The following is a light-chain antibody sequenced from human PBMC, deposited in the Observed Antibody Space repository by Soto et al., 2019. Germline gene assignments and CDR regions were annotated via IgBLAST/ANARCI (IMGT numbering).Light chain of an antibody. V-gene: IGKV3-20*01. CDR1: QSVGSTY. J-gene: IGKJ1*01. CDR2: GVS. CDR3: QQYGNSPWT. Sequence: EVVLTQSPGTLSLSPGERATLSCRASQSVGSTYLAWYQRKPGQAPRLLIYGVSSRATGIPDRFSGSGSGTDFTLTISRLEPEDFAVYYCQQYGNSPWTFGQGTKVDI.